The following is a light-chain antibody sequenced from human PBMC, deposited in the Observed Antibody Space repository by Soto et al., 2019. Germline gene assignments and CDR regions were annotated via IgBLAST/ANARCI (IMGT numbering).Light chain of an antibody. J-gene: IGKJ2*01. V-gene: IGKV1-33*01. CDR1: QDIKTY. CDR2: DAS. Sequence: DIQMTQSPSSLSASVGDRITITCQASQDIKTYLNGSQQNPGKPPNLLIYDASNLETGVPSRFSGGGSGTNFTFTISSLQPEDIATYYCQQYDNLPRYTFGQGTRLEI. CDR3: QQYDNLPRYT.